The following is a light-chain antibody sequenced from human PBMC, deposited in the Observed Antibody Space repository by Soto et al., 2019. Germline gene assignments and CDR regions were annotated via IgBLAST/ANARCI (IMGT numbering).Light chain of an antibody. CDR1: QGISNY. CDR3: QSYSGVILT. Sequence: DIQMTQSPPSLSASIGDRVTITCRASQGISNYLAWYQQKPGKVPELLIYAASTLQSGVPSRFSGSGFGTDFPLTITSLQPEDVATYYCQSYSGVILTFGPGTKVDIK. CDR2: AAS. V-gene: IGKV1-27*01. J-gene: IGKJ3*01.